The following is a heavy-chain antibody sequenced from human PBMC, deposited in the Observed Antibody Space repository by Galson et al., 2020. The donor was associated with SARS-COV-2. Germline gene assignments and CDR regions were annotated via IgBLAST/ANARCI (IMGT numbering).Heavy chain of an antibody. Sequence: SETLSLTCAVYGGSFSGYYWSWIRQPPGKGLEWIGEINHSGSTNYNPSLKSRVTISVDTSKNQFSLKLSSVTAADTAVYYCAKTLLSNSHDAFDIWGQGTMVTVSS. CDR3: AKTLLSNSHDAFDI. V-gene: IGHV4-34*01. J-gene: IGHJ3*02. CDR1: GGSFSGYY. CDR2: INHSGST. D-gene: IGHD3-10*01.